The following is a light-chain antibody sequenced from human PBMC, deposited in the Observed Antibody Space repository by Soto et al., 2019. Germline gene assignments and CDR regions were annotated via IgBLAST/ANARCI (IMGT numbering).Light chain of an antibody. V-gene: IGKV1-5*03. CDR1: QSITTL. CDR3: QQYYSSPWT. Sequence: DIPMTQSPSTLSASVGDRVAITCRASQSITTLLAWYQQKPGKAPKLLIYKASSLESGVTSRFTGSGSGTEFTLTIYSLQPDDFATYYCQQYYSSPWTFGQGTKVEIK. CDR2: KAS. J-gene: IGKJ1*01.